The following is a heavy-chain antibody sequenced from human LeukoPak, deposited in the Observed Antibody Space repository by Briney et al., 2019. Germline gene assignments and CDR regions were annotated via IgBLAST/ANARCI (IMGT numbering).Heavy chain of an antibody. D-gene: IGHD3-22*01. CDR2: ISGSGDNT. CDR1: GFTFSSYA. J-gene: IGHJ4*02. CDR3: AKGSYYDSSGSFYFDY. Sequence: GGSLRLSCAASGFTFSSYAMSWVRQAPGKGLEWVSGISGSGDNTYYADSVKGRFTISRDNSKNTLYVQVNSLGTEDTAAYYCAKGSYYDSSGSFYFDYWGQGTLVTVPS. V-gene: IGHV3-23*01.